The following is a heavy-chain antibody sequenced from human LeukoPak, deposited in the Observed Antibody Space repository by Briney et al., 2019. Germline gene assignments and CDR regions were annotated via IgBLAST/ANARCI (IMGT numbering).Heavy chain of an antibody. CDR1: GFTFSSYG. J-gene: IGHJ4*02. CDR3: GLGELYLYY. CDR2: IRYDGSNK. D-gene: IGHD3-10*01. V-gene: IGHV3-30*02. Sequence: PGGSLRLSCAASGFTFSSYGMHWVRQAPGKGLEWVAFIRYDGSNKYYADSVKDRFTISRDNSKNTLYLQMNGLRAEDTAVYYCGLGELYLYYWGQGTLVTVSS.